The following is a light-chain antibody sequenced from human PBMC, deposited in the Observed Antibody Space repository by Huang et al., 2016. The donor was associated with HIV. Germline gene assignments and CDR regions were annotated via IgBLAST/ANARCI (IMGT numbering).Light chain of an antibody. J-gene: IGKJ3*01. CDR2: DAS. V-gene: IGKV3-11*01. CDR3: QQRSNWPGIT. CDR1: QSVSSY. Sequence: EIVLTQSPATLSLSPGERATLSCRASQSVSSYLAWYQQKPGQAPRRLIYDASNRATGIPARFSGSGSGTDFTLTISSLEPEDVAVYYCQQRSNWPGITFGPGTKVDIK.